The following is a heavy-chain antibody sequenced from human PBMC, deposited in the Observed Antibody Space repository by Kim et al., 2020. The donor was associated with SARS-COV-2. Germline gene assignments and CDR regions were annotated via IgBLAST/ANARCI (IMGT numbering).Heavy chain of an antibody. CDR1: GFTVSSNY. CDR3: ARARGTIFGVVRYPRGFDF. V-gene: IGHV3-66*01. Sequence: GGSLRLSCAASGFTVSSNYMRWVRQAPGKGLEWVSVIYSGGSTYYADSVKGRFTIASDNSENTLYVQVNSLRAGDTAVYYCARARGTIFGVVRYPRGFDFWGQGTLATVPS. D-gene: IGHD3-3*01. CDR2: IYSGGST. J-gene: IGHJ4*02.